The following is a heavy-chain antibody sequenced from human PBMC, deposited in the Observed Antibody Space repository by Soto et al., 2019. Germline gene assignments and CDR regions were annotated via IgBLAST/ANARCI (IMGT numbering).Heavy chain of an antibody. D-gene: IGHD2-2*02. CDR3: AKGPAAIQAWYFYFMDV. CDR1: GFTFSNYA. V-gene: IGHV3-23*01. CDR2: ISGSGGRT. Sequence: GGSLRLSCAASGFTFSNYAMSWVRQAPGKGLEWVSAISGSGGRTYYSDSVKGRFTISRDNSNNTLYLPMHSLRAEDTAVYYCAKGPAAIQAWYFYFMDVWGKGTTVTVSS. J-gene: IGHJ6*03.